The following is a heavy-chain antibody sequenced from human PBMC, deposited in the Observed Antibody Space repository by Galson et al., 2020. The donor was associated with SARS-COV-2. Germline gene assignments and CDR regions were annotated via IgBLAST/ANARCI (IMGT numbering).Heavy chain of an antibody. CDR3: ARDPAPLYGDNYYYGMDV. D-gene: IGHD4-17*01. CDR1: DVSMTSYY. CDR2: TSYSGST. J-gene: IGHJ6*02. V-gene: IGHV4-59*01. Sequence: ETSETLSLTCSVSDVSMTSYYWSWIRQPPGKGLEWIGYTSYSGSTNYNPSLRSRVTILVDLSKKQFSLKLSSVTAADTAVYYCARDPAPLYGDNYYYGMDVWGRGTAVIVSS.